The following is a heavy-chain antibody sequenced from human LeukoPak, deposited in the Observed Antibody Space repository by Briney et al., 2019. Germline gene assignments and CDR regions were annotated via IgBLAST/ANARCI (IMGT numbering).Heavy chain of an antibody. D-gene: IGHD3-10*01. Sequence: GGSLRLSCAASGFTFSSYAMSWVRQAPGKGLEWVSAISGSGGSTYYADSVKGRFTISRDNSKNTLYLQMNSLRAEDTAVYYCAKEMEPLLWFGELSPGFDYWGQGTLVTVSS. CDR3: AKEMEPLLWFGELSPGFDY. CDR2: ISGSGGST. V-gene: IGHV3-23*01. J-gene: IGHJ4*02. CDR1: GFTFSSYA.